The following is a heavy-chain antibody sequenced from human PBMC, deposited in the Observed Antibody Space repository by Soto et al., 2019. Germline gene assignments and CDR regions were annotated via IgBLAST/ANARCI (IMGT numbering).Heavy chain of an antibody. V-gene: IGHV3-7*04. J-gene: IGHJ4*02. D-gene: IGHD2-15*01. Sequence: GGSLRLSCAASGFTLSSYWMSWVRQAPGKGLEWVANIKEDGSEKDYVDSVEGRFTISRDNAKNSLYLQMNSLRAEDTAVYYCARVAGGYCSGGSCYSFDYWGQGTLVTVSS. CDR3: ARVAGGYCSGGSCYSFDY. CDR2: IKEDGSEK. CDR1: GFTLSSYW.